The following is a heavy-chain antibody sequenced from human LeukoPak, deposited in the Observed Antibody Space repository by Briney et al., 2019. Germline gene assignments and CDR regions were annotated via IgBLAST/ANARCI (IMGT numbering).Heavy chain of an antibody. J-gene: IGHJ6*02. CDR3: AREGTYGSGSYYNREYYGMDV. CDR1: GGSISSGGYY. CDR2: IYYSGST. Sequence: SQTLSLTCTVSGGSISSGGYYWSWIRQHPGKGLEWIGYIYYSGSTYYNPSPKSRVTISVDTSKNQFSLKLSSVTAADTAVYYCAREGTYGSGSYYNREYYGMDVWGQGTTVTVSS. V-gene: IGHV4-31*03. D-gene: IGHD3-10*01.